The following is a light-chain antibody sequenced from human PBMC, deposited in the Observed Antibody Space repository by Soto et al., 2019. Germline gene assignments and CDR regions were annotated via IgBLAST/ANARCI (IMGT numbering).Light chain of an antibody. J-gene: IGLJ1*01. CDR3: QSYDVSLTAYV. V-gene: IGLV1-40*01. Sequence: QSVLTQPPSVSGAPGQRVTFSCTGSSSNIGAGYDVHWYQQFPGTAPKLLISGNINRPSGIPDRFSGSKSGTSASLALTGLQTEDEADYYCQSYDVSLTAYVFGTGTKVTVL. CDR1: SSNIGAGYD. CDR2: GNI.